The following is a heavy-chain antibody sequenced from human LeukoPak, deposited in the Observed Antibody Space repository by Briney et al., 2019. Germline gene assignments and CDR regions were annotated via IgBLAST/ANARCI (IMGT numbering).Heavy chain of an antibody. CDR1: GFTFNGYS. V-gene: IGHV3-21*04. Sequence: PGGSLRLSCTASGFTFNGYSMNWVRQAPGKGLEWVSSISTSSSYIYYADSVKGRFTISRNNPKNSLYLQMNSLRAEDTAVYYCAKGPDSSGYGYYYGMVVWGQGTTVTVSS. J-gene: IGHJ6*02. CDR2: ISTSSSYI. D-gene: IGHD3-22*01. CDR3: AKGPDSSGYGYYYGMVV.